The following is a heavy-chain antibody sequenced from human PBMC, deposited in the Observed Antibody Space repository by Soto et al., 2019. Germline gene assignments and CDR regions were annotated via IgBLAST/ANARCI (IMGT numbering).Heavy chain of an antibody. Sequence: QVQLQESGPGLVKPSQTLSLTCTVSGGSISSGGYYWSWIRQHPGKGLEWIGYIYFSGSTYSNPALKSRVTISVATSKTQFSLKLSSVTAADTTVYYCAGIYSGSPGGTLRYWGQGTVVTVSS. V-gene: IGHV4-31*03. CDR3: AGIYSGSPGGTLRY. J-gene: IGHJ4*02. CDR2: IYFSGST. D-gene: IGHD1-26*01. CDR1: GGSISSGGYY.